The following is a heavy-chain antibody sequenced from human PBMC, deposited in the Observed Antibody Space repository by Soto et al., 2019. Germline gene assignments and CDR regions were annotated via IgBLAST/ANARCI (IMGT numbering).Heavy chain of an antibody. CDR3: ARFSLIAAADPPSYGYYYYYMDV. CDR2: IDRDNDK. CDR1: GFSLSTSGIS. Sequence: SGPTLVNPTQTLTLTCTFSGFSLSTSGISVSKISQPPGKALEWLARIDRDNDKYYSTSLKTRLTISKDTSKNKVVLTMTNMDPVDTATYYCARFSLIAAADPPSYGYYYYYMDVWGKGTTVTVSS. J-gene: IGHJ6*03. D-gene: IGHD6-13*01. V-gene: IGHV2-70*11.